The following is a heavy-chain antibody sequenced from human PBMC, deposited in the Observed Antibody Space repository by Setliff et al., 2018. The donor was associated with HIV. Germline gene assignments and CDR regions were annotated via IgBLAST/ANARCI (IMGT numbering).Heavy chain of an antibody. CDR3: ARWVYNSAWSLDY. V-gene: IGHV4-61*09. CDR1: GGSVNRGNYH. CDR2: IYTSGSP. J-gene: IGHJ4*02. D-gene: IGHD6-19*01. Sequence: SETLSLTCSVSGGSVNRGNYHWAWIRQPAGKGLEWIGHIYTSGSPHYKSSLTSRLTISLDTSRNQFSLKLTSVTAADSATYYCARWVYNSAWSLDYWGQGTLVTVSS.